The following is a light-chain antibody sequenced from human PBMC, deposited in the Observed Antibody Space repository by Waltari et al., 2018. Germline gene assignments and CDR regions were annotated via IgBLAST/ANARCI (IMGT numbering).Light chain of an antibody. Sequence: QLILTQSPSASASLGASVKLTCTLSSGHSSNVIAWLQQQPEKGPRFLMKVNSDGSHRKGDESPDLFSGSSSGAERYLSISSLQSEDEADYFCQTGGHGTWVFGGGTKLTVL. V-gene: IGLV4-69*01. CDR1: SGHSSNV. J-gene: IGLJ3*02. CDR3: QTGGHGTWV. CDR2: VNSDGSH.